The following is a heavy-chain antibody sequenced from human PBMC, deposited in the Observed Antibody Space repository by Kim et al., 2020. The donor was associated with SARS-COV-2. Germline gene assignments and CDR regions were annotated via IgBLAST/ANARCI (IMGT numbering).Heavy chain of an antibody. CDR1: GFTFSSYG. Sequence: GGSLRLSCAASGFTFSSYGMHWVRQAPGKGLEWVAVIWYDGSNKYYADSVKGRFTISSDNSKNTLYLQMNSLRAEDTAVYYCASWNPYGSGIGRALYYYYGMDVWGQGTTVTVSS. CDR3: ASWNPYGSGIGRALYYYYGMDV. CDR2: IWYDGSNK. J-gene: IGHJ6*02. V-gene: IGHV3-33*01. D-gene: IGHD3-10*01.